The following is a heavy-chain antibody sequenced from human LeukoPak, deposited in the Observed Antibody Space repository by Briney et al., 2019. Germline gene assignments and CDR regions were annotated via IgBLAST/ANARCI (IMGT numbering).Heavy chain of an antibody. CDR3: ARGPVAYYYYYGMDV. CDR1: GYTFTSYD. J-gene: IGHJ6*02. D-gene: IGHD6-19*01. CDR2: MNPNSGNT. Sequence: ASVEVSCKASGYTFTSYDINWVRQATGQGLEWMGWMNPNSGNTGYAQKFQGRVTMTRNTSISTAYMELSSLRSEDTAVYYCARGPVAYYYYYGMDVWGQGTTVTVSS. V-gene: IGHV1-8*01.